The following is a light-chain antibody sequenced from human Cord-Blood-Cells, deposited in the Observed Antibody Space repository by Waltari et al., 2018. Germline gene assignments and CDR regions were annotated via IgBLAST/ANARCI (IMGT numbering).Light chain of an antibody. CDR3: SSYTSSSTYV. J-gene: IGLJ1*01. CDR2: DVS. Sequence: QSALNQPPSVSGSPGPSITIPCTGTSSDAGGYNYVSWYQQHPGKAPKLMIYDVSNRPSGVSNRFSGSKSGNTASLTISGLQAEDEADYYCSSYTSSSTYVFGTGTKVTVL. CDR1: SSDAGGYNY. V-gene: IGLV2-14*01.